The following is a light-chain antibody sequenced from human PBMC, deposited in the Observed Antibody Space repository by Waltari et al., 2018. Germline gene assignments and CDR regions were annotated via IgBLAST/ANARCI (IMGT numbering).Light chain of an antibody. J-gene: IGLJ2*01. V-gene: IGLV2-8*01. CDR1: SSDVGVYNH. Sequence: QSALTQPPSASGAPGQSVTISCTGTSSDVGVYNHVSWYQQHPGEAPKLLIYEVSKRPSGVPDRFSGSKSGNTASLTVSGLQAEDEGDYYCSSYAGRNTLFGGGTKLTVL. CDR3: SSYAGRNTL. CDR2: EVS.